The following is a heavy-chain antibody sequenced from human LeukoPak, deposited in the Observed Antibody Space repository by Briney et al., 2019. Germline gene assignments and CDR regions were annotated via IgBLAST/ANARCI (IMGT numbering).Heavy chain of an antibody. CDR3: AKGIGGSDWHPFDC. Sequence: GGSLRLSCAASGFIFSSYGMSWVRQAPGKGLEWVSAISGSGASTDYADSVKGRFTISRDNSKNTVYVQMNSLRADDTAVYYCAKGIGGSDWHPFDCWGQGTLVTVSS. CDR2: ISGSGAST. J-gene: IGHJ4*02. V-gene: IGHV3-23*01. CDR1: GFIFSSYG. D-gene: IGHD1-26*01.